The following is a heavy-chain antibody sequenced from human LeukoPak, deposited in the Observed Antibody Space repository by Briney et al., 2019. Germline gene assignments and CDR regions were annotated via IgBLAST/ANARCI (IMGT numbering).Heavy chain of an antibody. CDR2: ISSSGSTI. D-gene: IGHD3-22*01. CDR1: GFTFSSYA. J-gene: IGHJ4*02. CDR3: ARFNYYDSSGYYYVGY. V-gene: IGHV3-48*04. Sequence: GGSLRFSCAASGFTFSSYAMSWVRQAPGKGLEWVSYISSSGSTIYCADSVKGRFTISRDNAKNSLYLQMNSLRAEDTAVYYCARFNYYDSSGYYYVGYWGQGTLVTVSS.